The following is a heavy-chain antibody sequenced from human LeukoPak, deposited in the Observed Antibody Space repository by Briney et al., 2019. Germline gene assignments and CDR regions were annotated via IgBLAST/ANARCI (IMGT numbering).Heavy chain of an antibody. CDR2: VNSDGSWT. V-gene: IGHV3-74*01. J-gene: IGHJ4*02. CDR1: GNYW. CDR3: VSFYETN. Sequence: GGSLRLSCAASGNYWMHWVRQAPGQGLVWVSHVNSDGSWTSHADSVKGRFTVSKDNAKNTVYLQMSNLRTEDTAVYYCVSFYETNWGRGTLVTVSS. D-gene: IGHD2-2*01.